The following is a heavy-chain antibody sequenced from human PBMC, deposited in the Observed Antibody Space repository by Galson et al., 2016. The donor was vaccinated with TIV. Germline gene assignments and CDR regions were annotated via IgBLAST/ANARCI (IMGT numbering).Heavy chain of an antibody. J-gene: IGHJ4*02. CDR3: ARDGVFDN. CDR1: GFTFSDYY. D-gene: IGHD3-10*01. CDR2: ISTSAANT. Sequence: SLRLSCAASGFTFSDYYMNWVRQAPGKGLEWISYISTSAANTYYADSVKGRFTVSRDDSKNSLYLHMTNLTAGDTAIYYCARDGVFDNWGQRTLVTVAS. V-gene: IGHV3-11*01.